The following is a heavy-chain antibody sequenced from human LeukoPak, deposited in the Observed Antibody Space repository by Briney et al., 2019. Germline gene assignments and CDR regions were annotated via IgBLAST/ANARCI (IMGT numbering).Heavy chain of an antibody. CDR2: ISHSGLT. J-gene: IGHJ4*02. CDR3: AREKGSGSYFLDY. Sequence: PSETLSLTCALSGHSISGNYYWGWVSHPPGKGLEWIGSISHSGLTYSNPSLKSRVTMSGDTSKNQFSLKLSSVTAADTAVYYCAREKGSGSYFLDYWGQGTLVTVSS. CDR1: GHSISGNYY. V-gene: IGHV4-38-2*01. D-gene: IGHD3-10*01.